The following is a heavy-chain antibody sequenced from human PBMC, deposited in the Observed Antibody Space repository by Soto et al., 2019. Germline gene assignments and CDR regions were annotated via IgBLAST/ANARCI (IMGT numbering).Heavy chain of an antibody. CDR1: GGSVSSGSYY. CDR3: ARDELYSSSSSHTYYYYGMDV. Sequence: PSETLSLTCTVSGGSVSSGSYYWSWIRQPPGKGLEWIGYIYYSGSTNYNPSLKSRVTISVDTSKNQFSLKLSSVTAADTAVYYCARDELYSSSSSHTYYYYGMDVWGQGTTVTVS. CDR2: IYYSGST. D-gene: IGHD6-6*01. V-gene: IGHV4-61*01. J-gene: IGHJ6*02.